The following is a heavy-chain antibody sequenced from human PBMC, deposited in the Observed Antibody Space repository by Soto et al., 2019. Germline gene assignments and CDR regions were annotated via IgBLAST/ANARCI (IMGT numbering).Heavy chain of an antibody. CDR2: ISGSGSST. CDR3: AKAGGYYDSSGYYYFDY. D-gene: IGHD3-22*01. Sequence: GGSLRLSCAASGFTFSSYAMSWVRQAPGKGLEWVSAISGSGSSTYYADSVKGRFTISRDNSKNTLYLQMNSLRAEDTAVYYCAKAGGYYDSSGYYYFDYWGQGTLVTVSS. CDR1: GFTFSSYA. V-gene: IGHV3-23*01. J-gene: IGHJ4*02.